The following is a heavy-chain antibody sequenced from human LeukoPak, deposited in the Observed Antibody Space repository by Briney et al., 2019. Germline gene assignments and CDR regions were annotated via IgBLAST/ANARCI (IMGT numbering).Heavy chain of an antibody. CDR2: IYPGDSDT. CDR1: GYSFTSYW. Sequence: GESLKISCKGSGYSFTSYWIGWVRQMPGKGLEWMGIIYPGDSDTRYSPSFQGQVTISADKSISTAYLQWSSLKASDTAMYYCARLDYYDSSGYKSAWCFDLWGRGTLVTVSS. CDR3: ARLDYYDSSGYKSAWCFDL. V-gene: IGHV5-51*01. J-gene: IGHJ2*01. D-gene: IGHD3-22*01.